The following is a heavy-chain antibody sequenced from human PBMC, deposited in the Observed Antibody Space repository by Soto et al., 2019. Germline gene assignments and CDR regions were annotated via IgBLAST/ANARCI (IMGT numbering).Heavy chain of an antibody. Sequence: SETLSLTCAVSGGSISSGGYSWSRIRQPPEKGLEWIGYIYHSGSTNYNPSLKSRVTISVDTSKNQFSLKLTSVTAADTAVYYCARESGTATNYYDSSGYYGDWFDPWGQGTLVTVSS. CDR3: ARESGTATNYYDSSGYYGDWFDP. CDR1: GGSISSGGYS. J-gene: IGHJ5*02. V-gene: IGHV4-30-2*01. D-gene: IGHD3-22*01. CDR2: IYHSGST.